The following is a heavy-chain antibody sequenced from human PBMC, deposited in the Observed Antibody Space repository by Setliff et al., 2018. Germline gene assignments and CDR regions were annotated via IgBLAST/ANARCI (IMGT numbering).Heavy chain of an antibody. CDR2: INPNSGGT. Sequence: ASVKVSCKASGYTFTGYYMHWVRQAPGQGLEWMGWINPNSGGTNYAQKFQGRVTMTTDTSTSTAYMELRSLRSDDTAVYYCARDSPHWDVVVTADYWGQGTLVTVSS. J-gene: IGHJ4*02. V-gene: IGHV1-2*02. CDR3: ARDSPHWDVVVTADY. CDR1: GYTFTGYY. D-gene: IGHD2-21*02.